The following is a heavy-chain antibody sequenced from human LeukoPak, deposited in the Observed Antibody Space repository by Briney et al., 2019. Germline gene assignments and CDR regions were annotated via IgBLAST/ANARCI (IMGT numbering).Heavy chain of an antibody. CDR1: GCTFTSYY. V-gene: IGHV1-46*01. J-gene: IGHJ6*02. Sequence: ASVKVSCKASGCTFTSYYIHWVRQAPGQGLEWMGIINPSDGSTSYAQKFQGRVTMTRDTSTSTVYMELSSLRSEDTAVYYCATTYCSSTSCYDVGMDVWGQGTTVTVSS. CDR2: INPSDGST. CDR3: ATTYCSSTSCYDVGMDV. D-gene: IGHD2-2*01.